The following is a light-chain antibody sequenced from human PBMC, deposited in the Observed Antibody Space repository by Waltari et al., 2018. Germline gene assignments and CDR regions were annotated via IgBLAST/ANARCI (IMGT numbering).Light chain of an antibody. CDR3: QQYYRSRT. CDR1: QSVLYNSNDKNY. CDR2: WAC. Sequence: DIVMTQSPDSLAVSLGERATISCRSSQSVLYNSNDKNYLAWHQQKPGQPPRLLIYWACTREARVPDLFSGSGCGAYFTLTSSNLQAEDVAVYYCQQYYRSRTFGQGTKVEIK. V-gene: IGKV4-1*01. J-gene: IGKJ1*01.